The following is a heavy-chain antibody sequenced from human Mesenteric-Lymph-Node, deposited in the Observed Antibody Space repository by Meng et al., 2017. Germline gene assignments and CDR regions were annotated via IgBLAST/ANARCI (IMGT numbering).Heavy chain of an antibody. Sequence: GESLKISCAASGFNFDDYTMHWVRQAPGKGLEWVSLISWDGGSTYYADSVKGRFTISRDNSKNSLYLQMNSLRTEDTALYYCAKDMSGFEAAAVSQDAFDIWGQGTMVTVSS. V-gene: IGHV3-43*01. J-gene: IGHJ3*02. D-gene: IGHD6-13*01. CDR3: AKDMSGFEAAAVSQDAFDI. CDR2: ISWDGGST. CDR1: GFNFDDYT.